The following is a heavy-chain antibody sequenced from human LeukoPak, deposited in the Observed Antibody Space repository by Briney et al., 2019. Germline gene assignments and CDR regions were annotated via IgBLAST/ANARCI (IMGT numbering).Heavy chain of an antibody. V-gene: IGHV3-23*01. J-gene: IGHJ4*02. CDR3: AKGPYYDFWSGYSDW. CDR2: ISGSGGST. D-gene: IGHD3-3*01. CDR1: GFTVSSGY. Sequence: GGSLRLSCAASGFTVSSGYMSWVRQAPGKGLEWVSAISGSGGSTYYADSVKGRFTISRDNSKNTLYLQMNSLRAEDTAVYYCAKGPYYDFWSGYSDWWGQGTLVTVSS.